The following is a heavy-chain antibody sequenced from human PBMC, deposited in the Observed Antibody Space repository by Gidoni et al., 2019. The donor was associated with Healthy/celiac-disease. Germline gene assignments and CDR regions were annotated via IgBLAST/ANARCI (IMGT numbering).Heavy chain of an antibody. CDR1: GFTFSSYA. D-gene: IGHD6-19*01. V-gene: IGHV3-30*04. Sequence: QVQLVESGGGVVQPGRSLRLSCAASGFTFSSYAMHWVRQAPGKGLEGVAVISYDGSNKYYADSVKGRFTISRDNSKNTLYLQMNSLRAEDTAVYYCARQGAVAGIRYFQHWGQGTLVTVSS. J-gene: IGHJ1*01. CDR2: ISYDGSNK. CDR3: ARQGAVAGIRYFQH.